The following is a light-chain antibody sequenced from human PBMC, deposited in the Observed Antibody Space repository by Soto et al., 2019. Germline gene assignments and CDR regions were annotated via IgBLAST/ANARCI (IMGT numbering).Light chain of an antibody. Sequence: QSALTQPASVSGSPGQSITISCTGASSDVGGFDHVSWYQQHPGKVPRLLIYDVSSRPSGVSDRFSGSKSGNTASLTISGLEAEDEADYYCNSFTTTNTYVFGTGPKVTVL. CDR1: SSDVGGFDH. V-gene: IGLV2-14*03. J-gene: IGLJ1*01. CDR2: DVS. CDR3: NSFTTTNTYV.